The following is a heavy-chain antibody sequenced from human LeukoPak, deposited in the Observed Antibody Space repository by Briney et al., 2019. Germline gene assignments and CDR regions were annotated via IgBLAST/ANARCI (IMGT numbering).Heavy chain of an antibody. CDR2: IYHSGST. CDR1: GYAIRSGFY. J-gene: IGHJ4*02. CDR3: ARAVGTTTTLFDY. D-gene: IGHD1-26*01. V-gene: IGHV4-38-2*01. Sequence: PSETLSLTCGVSGYAIRSGFYWGWIRQPPGKGLEWIGSIYHSGSTYYNPSLKSRVTISVDTSESQFSLKVTSVTAADTAVYYCARAVGTTTTLFDYWGQGTLVTVSS.